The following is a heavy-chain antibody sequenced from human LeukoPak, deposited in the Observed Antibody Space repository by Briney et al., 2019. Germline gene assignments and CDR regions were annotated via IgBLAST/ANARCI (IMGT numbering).Heavy chain of an antibody. Sequence: ASVKVSCKASGYTFTGYYMHWVRQAPGQGLEWMGGIIPIFGTANYAQKFQGRVTITADESTSTAYMELSSLRSEDTAVYYCARDTTRDYYDSSGYLDYWGQGTLVTVSS. V-gene: IGHV1-69*13. J-gene: IGHJ4*02. CDR3: ARDTTRDYYDSSGYLDY. D-gene: IGHD3-22*01. CDR2: IIPIFGTA. CDR1: GYTFTGYY.